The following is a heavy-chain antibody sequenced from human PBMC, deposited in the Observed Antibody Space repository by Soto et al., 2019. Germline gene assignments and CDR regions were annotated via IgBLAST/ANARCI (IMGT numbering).Heavy chain of an antibody. Sequence: EVDLVESGGGLAQPGRSLRLSCVASGFTFDDHGMHWVRQIPGRGLEWVSGISWNSGSIGYAESVKGRFTIFRDNAKNSLYLEMNSLRQEDTALYYCVRDTSYGWHLKDHWGQGVQVSVSS. J-gene: IGHJ4*02. CDR1: GFTFDDHG. CDR3: VRDTSYGWHLKDH. D-gene: IGHD3-16*02. V-gene: IGHV3-9*01. CDR2: ISWNSGSI.